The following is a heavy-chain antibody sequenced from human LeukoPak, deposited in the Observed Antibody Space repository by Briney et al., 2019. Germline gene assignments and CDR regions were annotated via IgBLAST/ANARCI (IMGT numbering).Heavy chain of an antibody. J-gene: IGHJ4*02. CDR2: IRGSGGST. CDR1: GFTFSSYA. CDR3: AKDLKRSYCSSTSCYTWFDY. V-gene: IGHV3-23*01. Sequence: PGGSLRLSCATSGFTFSSYAMSWVRQAPGKGLKWVSAIRGSGGSTYYADSVKGRFTISRDNSKNTLYLQMNSLRAEDTAVYYCAKDLKRSYCSSTSCYTWFDYWGQGTLVTVSS. D-gene: IGHD2-2*02.